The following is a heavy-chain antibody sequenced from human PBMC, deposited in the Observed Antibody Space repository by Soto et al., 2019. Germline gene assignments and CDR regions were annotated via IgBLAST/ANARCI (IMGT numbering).Heavy chain of an antibody. CDR3: ATLPPYLVRGVIPG. CDR1: GFTFSSYA. V-gene: IGHV3-23*01. D-gene: IGHD3-10*01. J-gene: IGHJ4*02. CDR2: ISGSGGST. Sequence: EVQLLESGGGLVQPGGSLRLSCAASGFTFSSYAMSWVRQAPGKGLEWVSAISGSGGSTYYADSVKGRFTISRDNSKNPLDLQMHSLSAEDTAVYYCATLPPYLVRGVIPGWGQGTLVTVSS.